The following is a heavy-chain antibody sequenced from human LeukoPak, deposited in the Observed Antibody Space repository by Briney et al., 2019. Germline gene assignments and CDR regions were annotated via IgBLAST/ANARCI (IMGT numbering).Heavy chain of an antibody. Sequence: ASVKVSCKASGYTFTGYYMHWVRQAPGQGLGWMGWINPNSGGTNYAQKFQGRVTMTRDTSISTAYMELSRLRSDDTAVYYCARGGRYYYDSSGEGNFDIWGQGTMVTVSS. D-gene: IGHD3-22*01. J-gene: IGHJ3*02. CDR3: ARGGRYYYDSSGEGNFDI. CDR2: INPNSGGT. V-gene: IGHV1-2*02. CDR1: GYTFTGYY.